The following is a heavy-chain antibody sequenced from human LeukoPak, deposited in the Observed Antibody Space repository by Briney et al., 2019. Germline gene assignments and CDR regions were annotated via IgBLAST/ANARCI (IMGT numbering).Heavy chain of an antibody. D-gene: IGHD2-8*02. J-gene: IGHJ4*02. CDR2: IGTAGDT. Sequence: GGSLRLSCAASGFTFSSYDMHWVRQATGKGLEWVSAIGTAGDTYYPGSVKGRFTISRENAKNSLYLQMNSLRAGDTAVYYCARTLVPWTFDYWGQGTLVTVSS. CDR3: ARTLVPWTFDY. CDR1: GFTFSSYD. V-gene: IGHV3-13*01.